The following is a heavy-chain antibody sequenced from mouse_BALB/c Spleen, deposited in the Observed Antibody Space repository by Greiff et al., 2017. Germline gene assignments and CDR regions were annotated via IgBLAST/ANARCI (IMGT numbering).Heavy chain of an antibody. V-gene: IGHV1-69*02. CDR2: IYPSDSYT. CDR1: GYTFTSYW. J-gene: IGHJ4*01. CDR3: TGGYDYENYYAMDY. Sequence: QVQLQQPGAELVRPGASVKLSCKASGYTFTSYWINWVKQRPGQGLEWIGNIYPSDSYTNYNQKFKDKATLTVDKSSSTAYMQLSSPTSEDSAVYYCTGGYDYENYYAMDYWGQGTSVTVSS. D-gene: IGHD2-4*01.